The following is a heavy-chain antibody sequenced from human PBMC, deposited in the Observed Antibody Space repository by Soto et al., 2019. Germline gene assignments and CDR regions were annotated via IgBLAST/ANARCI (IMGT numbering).Heavy chain of an antibody. D-gene: IGHD3-10*01. CDR1: GYTFTGYY. V-gene: IGHV1-2*04. CDR2: INPNSGGT. Sequence: ASVKVSCKASGYTFTGYYMHWVRQAPGQGLEWMEWINPNSGGTNYAQKFQGWVTMTRDTSISTAYMELSRLRSDDTAVYYCARERGYYGSGSYSYYYYGMDVCRQGTTVTVSS. CDR3: ARERGYYGSGSYSYYYYGMDV. J-gene: IGHJ6*02.